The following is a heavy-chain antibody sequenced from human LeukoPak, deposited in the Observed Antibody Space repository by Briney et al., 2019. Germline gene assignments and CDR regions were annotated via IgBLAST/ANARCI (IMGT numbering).Heavy chain of an antibody. Sequence: GGSLRLSCAVSGFTFSSYAMSWVRQAPGKGLEWVSAISGSGGSTYYADSVKGRFTISRDNSKNTLYLQMNSLRAEGTAVYYCSTYCSGGSCYPWGQGTLVTVSS. CDR3: STYCSGGSCYP. CDR1: GFTFSSYA. CDR2: ISGSGGST. J-gene: IGHJ5*02. V-gene: IGHV3-23*01. D-gene: IGHD2-15*01.